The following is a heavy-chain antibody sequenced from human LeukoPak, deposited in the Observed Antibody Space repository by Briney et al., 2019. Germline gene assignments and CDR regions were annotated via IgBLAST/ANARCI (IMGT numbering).Heavy chain of an antibody. J-gene: IGHJ5*01. CDR2: IYHSGTT. CDR1: GDSINSRYY. CDR3: AREFGLSSGWFDY. Sequence: SETLTLTCTVSGDSINSRYYWGWIRQPPGKGLEWIGSIYHSGTTSYKSSLKSRVTMSVDTSKNQFSLKVNSVTAADTAVYYCAREFGLSSGWFDYWGQGTLVTVSS. D-gene: IGHD6-25*01. V-gene: IGHV4-38-2*02.